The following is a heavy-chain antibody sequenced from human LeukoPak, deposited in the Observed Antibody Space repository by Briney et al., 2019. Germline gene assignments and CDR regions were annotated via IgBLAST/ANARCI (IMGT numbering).Heavy chain of an antibody. CDR2: IRYYGSRK. CDR1: GFIFSSYC. Sequence: PGGSLRLSCAASGFIFSSYCMRWGRQPPDKGLGWGAVIRYYGSRKYYADSLKGRFTISRDSSKSTLYLQMNSLRAEDTAMYYCAKVSLNMVNDAFDIWGQGTMVSVSS. CDR3: AKVSLNMVNDAFDI. D-gene: IGHD4/OR15-4a*01. V-gene: IGHV3-30*02. J-gene: IGHJ3*02.